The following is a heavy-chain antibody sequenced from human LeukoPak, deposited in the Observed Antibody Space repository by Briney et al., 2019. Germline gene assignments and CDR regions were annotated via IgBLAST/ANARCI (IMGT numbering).Heavy chain of an antibody. D-gene: IGHD3-10*01. CDR2: TYYSGST. CDR3: ARRGIVLLKNWFDP. V-gene: IGHV4-39*01. J-gene: IGHJ5*02. Sequence: SETLSLTCTVSGGSISSSSYYWGWIRQPPGKGLEWIGSTYYSGSTYYNPSLKSRVTISVDTSKNQFSLKLSSVTAADTAVYYCARRGIVLLKNWFDPWGQGTLVTVSS. CDR1: GGSISSSSYY.